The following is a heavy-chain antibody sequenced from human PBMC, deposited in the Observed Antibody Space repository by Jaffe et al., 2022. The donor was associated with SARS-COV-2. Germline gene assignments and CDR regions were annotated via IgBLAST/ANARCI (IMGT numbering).Heavy chain of an antibody. V-gene: IGHV4-39*01. CDR3: ARGHCSGGSCYVDY. D-gene: IGHD2-15*01. CDR2: IYYSGST. J-gene: IGHJ4*02. Sequence: QLQLQESGPGLVKPSETLSLTCTVSGGSISSSSYYWGWIRQPPGKGLEWIGSIYYSGSTYYNPSLKSRVTISVDTSKNQFSLKLSSVTAADTAVYYCARGHCSGGSCYVDYWGQGTLVTVSS. CDR1: GGSISSSSYY.